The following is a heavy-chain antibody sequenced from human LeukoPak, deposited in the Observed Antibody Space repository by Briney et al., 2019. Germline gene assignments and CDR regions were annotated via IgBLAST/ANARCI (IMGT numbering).Heavy chain of an antibody. V-gene: IGHV3-30*18. J-gene: IGHJ5*02. CDR3: AKEVTPQVITLDDL. Sequence: GGSLRLSCAASGVTLSPNGMHWVRQAPGKGLEWVAVISYEGGTQHYADSVKGRFIISRDNPRNTLYLQMTILRTEDTAVYYCAKEVTPQVITLDDLWGQGTQVIVSS. CDR1: GVTLSPNG. D-gene: IGHD2-21*02. CDR2: ISYEGGTQ.